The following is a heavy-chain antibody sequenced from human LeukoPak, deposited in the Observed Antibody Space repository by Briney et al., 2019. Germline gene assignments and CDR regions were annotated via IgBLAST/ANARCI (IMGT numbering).Heavy chain of an antibody. CDR1: GFTFSSYW. Sequence: PGGSLRLSCAASGFTFSSYWMSWVRQAPGKGLEWVANIKQNGTERYYVDSVKGRFTISRDNSKNTLYLQMNSLRAEDTAVYYCARGLGDWGQGTLVTVSS. V-gene: IGHV3-7*03. J-gene: IGHJ4*02. D-gene: IGHD3-16*01. CDR2: IKQNGTER. CDR3: ARGLGD.